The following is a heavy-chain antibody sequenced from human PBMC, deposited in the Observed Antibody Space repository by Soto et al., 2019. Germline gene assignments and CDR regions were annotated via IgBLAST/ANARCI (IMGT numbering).Heavy chain of an antibody. D-gene: IGHD3-16*01. J-gene: IGHJ6*02. CDR3: ASNYAYAEGYYWYGIDV. Sequence: EVQLVESGGGLVLPGGSLRLSCAASGFTFSRYWMHWVRQAPGKGLVLVSRISSYGSETHYADSVKGRFTISRDNAKNTLYLQMKSLRADDTAVYYCASNYAYAEGYYWYGIDVWGQGTTVTVSS. CDR1: GFTFSRYW. V-gene: IGHV3-74*01. CDR2: ISSYGSET.